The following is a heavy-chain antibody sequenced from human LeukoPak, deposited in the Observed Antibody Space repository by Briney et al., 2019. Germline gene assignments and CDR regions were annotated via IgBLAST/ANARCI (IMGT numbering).Heavy chain of an antibody. CDR2: IWYDGSNK. CDR3: AKDPDYGYNYFDY. J-gene: IGHJ4*02. D-gene: IGHD4-17*01. CDR1: GFTFSSYG. V-gene: IGHV3-33*06. Sequence: GGPLRLSCAASGFTFSSYGMHWVRQAPDKGLEWVAVIWYDGSNKYYADSVKGRFTISRDNSKNTLYLQMNSLRAEDTAVYYCAKDPDYGYNYFDYWGQGTLVTVSS.